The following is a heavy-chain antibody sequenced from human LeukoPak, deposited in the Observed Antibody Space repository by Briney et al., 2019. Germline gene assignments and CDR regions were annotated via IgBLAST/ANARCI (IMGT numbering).Heavy chain of an antibody. CDR3: ARWAAGAPADY. D-gene: IGHD6-19*01. CDR1: GASIISSSHY. CDR2: IHYSGTT. J-gene: IGHJ4*02. Sequence: SETLSLTCAVSGASIISSSHYRGWIRQPPGKGLEWIGTIHYSGTTYYNPSVKSRVTISVDTSKNQFSLRLSSVTAADTAVYFCARWAAGAPADYWGRGTLVTVSS. V-gene: IGHV4-39*01.